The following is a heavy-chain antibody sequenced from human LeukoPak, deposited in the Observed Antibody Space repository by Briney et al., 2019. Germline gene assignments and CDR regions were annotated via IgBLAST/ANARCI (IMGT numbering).Heavy chain of an antibody. CDR2: ISYSGT. Sequence: SETLSLTCTVSGGSTSISNYYWGWIRQPPGRGLEWIGSISYSGTYYNPSLKSRLTISVDTSKNHFSLNLRSVTAADTAVYYCARRTSNPVGAIDYWGQGTLFTVSS. J-gene: IGHJ4*02. D-gene: IGHD1-26*01. CDR3: ARRTSNPVGAIDY. V-gene: IGHV4-39*01. CDR1: GGSTSISNYY.